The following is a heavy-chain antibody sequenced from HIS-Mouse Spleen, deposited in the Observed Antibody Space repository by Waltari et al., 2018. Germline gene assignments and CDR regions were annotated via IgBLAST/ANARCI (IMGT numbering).Heavy chain of an antibody. CDR3: AREIPYSSSWYDWYFDL. CDR1: GGSISSSSYY. CDR2: MYCRGST. Sequence: QLQLQESGPGLVKPSETLSLTCTVSGGSISSSSYYWGWIRQSPGKGLEWIGSMYCRGSTYSNPSLNSRVTISVATSKNQFSLKLSSATAAATAVYYCAREIPYSSSWYDWYFDLWGRGTLVTVSS. D-gene: IGHD6-13*01. J-gene: IGHJ2*01. V-gene: IGHV4-39*07.